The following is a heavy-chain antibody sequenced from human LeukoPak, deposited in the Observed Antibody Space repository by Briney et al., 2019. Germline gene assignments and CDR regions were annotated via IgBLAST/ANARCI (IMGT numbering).Heavy chain of an antibody. J-gene: IGHJ4*02. V-gene: IGHV3-30*18. CDR3: AKEIYYDSSAFFDY. D-gene: IGHD3-22*01. Sequence: PGGSLRLSCAASGFSFRSYGIHWVRQAPGKGLEWVAVIGSDGSKKYYADSVKGRFTISRDNSKNTLYLQMNRLRTEVTVMYFCAKEIYYDSSAFFDYWGQGTLLTVSS. CDR1: GFSFRSYG. CDR2: IGSDGSKK.